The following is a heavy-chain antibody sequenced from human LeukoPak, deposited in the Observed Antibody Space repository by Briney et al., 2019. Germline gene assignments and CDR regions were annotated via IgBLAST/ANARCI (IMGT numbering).Heavy chain of an antibody. Sequence: SETLSLTCTVSGGSISSGSYYWSWIRQPAGKGLEWIGRIYTSGSTNYNPSLKSRVTISVDTSKNQFSLKLSSVTAADTAVYYCAREMRGQQLVRGYYYYYYYMDVWGKGTTVTISS. J-gene: IGHJ6*03. V-gene: IGHV4-61*02. CDR2: IYTSGST. D-gene: IGHD6-13*01. CDR1: GGSISSGSYY. CDR3: AREMRGQQLVRGYYYYYYYMDV.